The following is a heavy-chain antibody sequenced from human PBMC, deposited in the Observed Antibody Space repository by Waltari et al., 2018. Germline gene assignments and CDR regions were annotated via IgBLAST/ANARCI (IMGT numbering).Heavy chain of an antibody. CDR2: INHSGNT. CDR1: AGSFRGYY. Sequence: QVQLPQWGAGLLQRAEPLSRTCPVDAGSFRGYYRVWCGQPHGKGLEWSGEINHSGNTSHNPSLRSRVTMLVDTSKSQFSLKLNAVTAADTAVYYCVRLEDCTGPGGNCYSGDSFAMDVWGQGTTVTVSS. J-gene: IGHJ6*02. CDR3: VRLEDCTGPGGNCYSGDSFAMDV. D-gene: IGHD2-8*02. V-gene: IGHV4-34*02.